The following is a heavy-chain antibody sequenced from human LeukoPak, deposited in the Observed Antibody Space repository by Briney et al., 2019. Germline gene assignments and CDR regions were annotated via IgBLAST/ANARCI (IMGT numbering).Heavy chain of an antibody. CDR1: GYTFTSYG. D-gene: IGHD2-21*02. J-gene: IGHJ4*02. CDR3: ARAALAYCGGDCYSEMDY. Sequence: ASVKVSCKASGYTFTSYGISWVRQAPGQGLEWMGWISAYNGNTNYAQKLQGRVTMTTDTSTSTAYMELRSLRSDDTAVYYCARAALAYCGGDCYSEMDYWGQGTLVTVSP. CDR2: ISAYNGNT. V-gene: IGHV1-18*01.